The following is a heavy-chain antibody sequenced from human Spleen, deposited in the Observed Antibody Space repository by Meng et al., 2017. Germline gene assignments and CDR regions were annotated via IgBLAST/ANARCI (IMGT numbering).Heavy chain of an antibody. J-gene: IGHJ4*02. Sequence: SLKISCTASGFIFDDYAMHWVRQGPGKGLEWVAGISWNSGSIDYVDSVKGRFTISRDNAKNSLYLQMNSLRAEDTAVYYCARLTGRGFDYWGQGTLVTVSS. CDR3: ARLTGRGFDY. V-gene: IGHV3-9*01. CDR1: GFIFDDYA. D-gene: IGHD7-27*01. CDR2: ISWNSGSI.